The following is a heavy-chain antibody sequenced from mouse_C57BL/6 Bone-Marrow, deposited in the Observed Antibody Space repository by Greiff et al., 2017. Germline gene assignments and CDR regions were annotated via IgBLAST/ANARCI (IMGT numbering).Heavy chain of an antibody. CDR1: GYTFTSYW. D-gene: IGHD2-4*01. CDR2: IDPSDSYT. V-gene: IGHV1-59*01. Sequence: QVQLQQPGAELVRPGTSVKLSCKASGYTFTSYWMHWVKQRPGQGLEWIGVIDPSDSYTNYNQKFKGKATLTVDTSSSTAYMQLSSLTSEDSAVYYCARLGLRWYYFDYWGQGTTLTVSS. CDR3: ARLGLRWYYFDY. J-gene: IGHJ2*01.